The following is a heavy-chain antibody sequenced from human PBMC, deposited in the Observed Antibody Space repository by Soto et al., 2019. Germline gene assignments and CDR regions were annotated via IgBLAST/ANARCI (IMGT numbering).Heavy chain of an antibody. Sequence: PSETLSLTCTVSGGSISSYYWSWIRQPPGKGLEWIGYIYYSGSTNYNPSLKSRVTISVDTSKNQFSLKLSSVTAADTAVYYCAGDRGGSTRSPEPYGMDVWGQGTTVTVSS. V-gene: IGHV4-59*01. CDR1: GGSISSYY. CDR3: AGDRGGSTRSPEPYGMDV. CDR2: IYYSGST. J-gene: IGHJ6*02. D-gene: IGHD2-2*01.